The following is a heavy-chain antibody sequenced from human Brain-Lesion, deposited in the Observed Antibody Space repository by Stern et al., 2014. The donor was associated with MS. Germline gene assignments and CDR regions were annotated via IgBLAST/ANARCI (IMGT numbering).Heavy chain of an antibody. CDR1: GYIFTGYY. V-gene: IGHV1-2*02. Sequence: VQLVESEAEVKKPGASVKVSCKTSGYIFTGYYIHWVRQAPGQGLEWMAWINPNTGGTKYAQKFQGRVTMSRDTSISTAYVELSSLISDDTAVYYCARDQRGITIFGVVTDYYYLGMDVWGQGTTVTVSS. D-gene: IGHD3-3*01. J-gene: IGHJ6*02. CDR2: INPNTGGT. CDR3: ARDQRGITIFGVVTDYYYLGMDV.